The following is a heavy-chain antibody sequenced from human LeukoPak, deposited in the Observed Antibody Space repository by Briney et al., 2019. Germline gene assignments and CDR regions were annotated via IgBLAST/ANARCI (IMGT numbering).Heavy chain of an antibody. Sequence: GGSLRLSCAASGFIFTHSGMNWVRQAPGKGLEWVSAISGSGGSTYYADSVKGRFTISRDNAQNSLYLQMNSLRVEDTAVYYCLGAFDFWGQGTMVTVSS. CDR1: GFIFTHSG. CDR2: ISGSGGST. J-gene: IGHJ3*01. CDR3: LGAFDF. V-gene: IGHV3-23*01.